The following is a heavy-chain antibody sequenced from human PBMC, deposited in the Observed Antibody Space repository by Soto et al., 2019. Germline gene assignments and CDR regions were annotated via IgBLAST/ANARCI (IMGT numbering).Heavy chain of an antibody. CDR3: ARGQRDCGGDCYIPY. V-gene: IGHV3-64*01. CDR2: ISSNGGST. Sequence: EVQLVESGGGLVQPGGSLRLSCAASRFTFSSYAMHWVRQAPGKGLEYVSAISSNGGSTYYANSVKGRFTISRDNSKNTLYRQMGSLRAEDIAVYYCARGQRDCGGDCYIPYWGQGALVTVSS. CDR1: RFTFSSYA. J-gene: IGHJ4*02. D-gene: IGHD2-21*02.